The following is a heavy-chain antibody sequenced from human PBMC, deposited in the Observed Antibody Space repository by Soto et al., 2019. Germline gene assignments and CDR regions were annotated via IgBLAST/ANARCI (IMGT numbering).Heavy chain of an antibody. CDR3: ARLEDSSNKDWYFDL. J-gene: IGHJ2*01. V-gene: IGHV1-69*01. CDR1: GGTFSSYA. Sequence: QVQLVQSGAEVKKPGSSVKVSCKASGGTFSSYAISWVRQAPGQGLEWMGGIIPIFGTANYAQKFKGRVTITAEESTSTAYMELSSLRSEDTAVYYCARLEDSSNKDWYFDLWGRGTLVTVSS. CDR2: IIPIFGTA. D-gene: IGHD6-6*01.